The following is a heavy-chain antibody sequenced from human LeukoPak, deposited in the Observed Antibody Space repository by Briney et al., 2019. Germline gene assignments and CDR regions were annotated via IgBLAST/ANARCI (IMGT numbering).Heavy chain of an antibody. J-gene: IGHJ4*02. Sequence: PSQTLSLTCTVSGGSNSSGGYYWSWIRQHPGKGLEWIGYIYYSGSTNYNPSLKSRVTMSVDTSKNQFSLRLRSVTAADTAVYYCARQIASAGTAGFDFWGQGALVTVSS. CDR2: IYYSGST. D-gene: IGHD6-13*01. V-gene: IGHV4-31*03. CDR1: GGSNSSGGYY. CDR3: ARQIASAGTAGFDF.